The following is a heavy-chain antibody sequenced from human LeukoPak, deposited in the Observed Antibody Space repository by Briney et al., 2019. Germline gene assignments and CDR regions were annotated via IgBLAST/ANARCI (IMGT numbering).Heavy chain of an antibody. Sequence: PSGTLSLTCTVSGGSISSSSYYWGWIRQPPGKGLEWIGSIYYSGSTYYNPSLKSRVTISVDTSKNQFSLKLSFVTAADTAVYYCASYDFWSGYFGYWGQGTLVTVSS. CDR3: ASYDFWSGYFGY. D-gene: IGHD3-3*01. CDR2: IYYSGST. V-gene: IGHV4-39*01. CDR1: GGSISSSSYY. J-gene: IGHJ4*02.